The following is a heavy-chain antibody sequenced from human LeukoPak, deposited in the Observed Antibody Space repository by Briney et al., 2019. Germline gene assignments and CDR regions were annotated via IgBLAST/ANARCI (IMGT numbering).Heavy chain of an antibody. D-gene: IGHD6-13*01. CDR3: ANSNIAAAGTSYYYYMDV. CDR1: RFTFSNYV. Sequence: GRSLRLSCAASRFTFSNYVMHWVRQAPGKGLEWVAFIRYDGSNKYYADSVKGRFTISRDNSKNTLYLQMNSLRAEDTAVYYCANSNIAAAGTSYYYYMDVWGKGTTVTISS. J-gene: IGHJ6*03. CDR2: IRYDGSNK. V-gene: IGHV3-30*02.